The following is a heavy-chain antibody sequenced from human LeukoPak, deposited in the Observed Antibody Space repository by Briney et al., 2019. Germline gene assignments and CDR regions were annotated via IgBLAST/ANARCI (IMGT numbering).Heavy chain of an antibody. Sequence: SETLSLTCTVSGGSIRSSYYYWGWIRQPPGKGLEWIGSIYYSGSTYYNPSLKSRVTISVDTSKNQFSLKLSSVTAADTAVYYCARNPVGYWGQGALVTVSS. CDR3: ARNPVGY. V-gene: IGHV4-39*01. CDR2: IYYSGST. CDR1: GGSIRSSYYY. J-gene: IGHJ4*02. D-gene: IGHD4-23*01.